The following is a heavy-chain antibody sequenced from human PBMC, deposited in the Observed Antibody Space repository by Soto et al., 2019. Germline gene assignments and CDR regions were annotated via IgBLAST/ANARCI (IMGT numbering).Heavy chain of an antibody. V-gene: IGHV3-23*01. D-gene: IGHD2-21*02. CDR2: ISSSGGSS. Sequence: EVQLLESGGGLVQPGGSLRLSCAASGFTFSNYDMSWVRQAPGKGLEWVSTISSSGGSSYYADPVKGRFTISRDNSKNTPLLPKNRPRGEDTAVYFFSKDPPSCCGGDRYSGYYYYKKVWGKGTTVTVSS. CDR1: GFTFSNYD. J-gene: IGHJ6*03. CDR3: SKDPPSCCGGDRYSGYYYYKKV.